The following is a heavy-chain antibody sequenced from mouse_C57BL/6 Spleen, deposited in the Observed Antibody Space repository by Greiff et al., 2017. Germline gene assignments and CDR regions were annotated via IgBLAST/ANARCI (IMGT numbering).Heavy chain of an antibody. CDR1: GYAFSSSW. D-gene: IGHD1-1*01. CDR3: ARAYGSRYAMDY. Sequence: VQLQESGPELVKPGASVKISCKASGYAFSSSWMHWVKQRPGKGLEWIGRIYPGDGDTNYNGKFKGKATLTADKSSSTAYMQLSSLPSEDSAVYFCARAYGSRYAMDYWGQGTSVTVSS. V-gene: IGHV1-82*01. J-gene: IGHJ4*01. CDR2: IYPGDGDT.